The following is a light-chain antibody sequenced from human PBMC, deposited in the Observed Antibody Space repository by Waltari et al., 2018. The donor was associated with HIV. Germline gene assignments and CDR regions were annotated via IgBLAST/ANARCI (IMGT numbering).Light chain of an antibody. CDR1: TYNIGSHL. J-gene: IGLJ1*01. V-gene: IGLV1-47*01. CDR2: KDN. Sequence: QSVPTQPPSASGTPGQRVAISCSGSTYNIGSHLVYWYQQLPGTAPKLLIYKDNQRPSGGPERFSASKSGSSSSLAISGLRSEDEAEYYCATWDDILSGYLFGTGTKVTVL. CDR3: ATWDDILSGYL.